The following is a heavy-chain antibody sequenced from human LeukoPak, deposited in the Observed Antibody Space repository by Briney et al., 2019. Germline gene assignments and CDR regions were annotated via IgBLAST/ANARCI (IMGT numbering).Heavy chain of an antibody. Sequence: SSETLSLTCTVSGGSISSSSYYWGWIRQPPGKGLEWIGNIYYTGSTYYNPSLKSRVTISVDTSKNQFSLKLSSVTAADTAVYYCARTPGRSVEMATMRAFDIWGQGTMVTVSS. J-gene: IGHJ3*02. CDR2: IYYTGST. CDR1: GGSISSSSYY. V-gene: IGHV4-39*01. CDR3: ARTPGRSVEMATMRAFDI. D-gene: IGHD5-24*01.